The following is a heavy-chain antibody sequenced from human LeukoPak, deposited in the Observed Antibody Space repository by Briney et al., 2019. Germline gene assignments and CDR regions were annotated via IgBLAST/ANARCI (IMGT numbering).Heavy chain of an antibody. D-gene: IGHD1-14*01. CDR3: ARVGGEPAAHFDY. CDR2: IYASGTT. CDR1: GFSVRTKY. V-gene: IGHV3-53*01. J-gene: IGHJ4*02. Sequence: GGSLRLSCAASGFSVRTKYMAWVRQAPGEGLECVSLIYASGTTYYSDSVKGRFTISRDNSKNCGNLQRDSLRAEDTAVYYCARVGGEPAAHFDYWGQGTLVTVSS.